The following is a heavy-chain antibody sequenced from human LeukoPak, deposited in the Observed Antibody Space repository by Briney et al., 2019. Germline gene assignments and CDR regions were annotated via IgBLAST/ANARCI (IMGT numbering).Heavy chain of an antibody. J-gene: IGHJ4*02. V-gene: IGHV5-51*01. CDR3: ARLVGDTTMAYYFDY. Sequence: GESLKISCKGSGYSFTSYWIGWVRQMAGKGLEWMGLIYPGDSDTRYSPSFQGQVTISAGKSISTAYLQWSSLKASDTAMYYCARLVGDTTMAYYFDYWGQGTLVTVSS. CDR2: IYPGDSDT. CDR1: GYSFTSYW. D-gene: IGHD5-18*01.